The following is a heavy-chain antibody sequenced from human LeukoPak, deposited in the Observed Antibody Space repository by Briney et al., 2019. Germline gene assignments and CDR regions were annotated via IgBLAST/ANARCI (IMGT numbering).Heavy chain of an antibody. V-gene: IGHV3-11*04. Sequence: GGSLRLSCVGSGFTFSDHFMSWIRQVPGKEPEWLSYINSKGDNILYKDSVKGRFTISRDNAENPLYLQMNSLRAEDTAVYYCARGGSSGYATEDWGQGTLVTVSS. D-gene: IGHD3-22*01. CDR1: GFTFSDHF. CDR3: ARGGSSGYATED. CDR2: INSKGDNI. J-gene: IGHJ4*02.